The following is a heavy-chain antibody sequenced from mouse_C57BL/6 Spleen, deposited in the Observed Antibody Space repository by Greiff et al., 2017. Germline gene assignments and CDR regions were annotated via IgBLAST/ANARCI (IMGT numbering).Heavy chain of an antibody. CDR2: INPYNGGT. D-gene: IGHD1-1*01. Sequence: EVQLQQSGPVLVKPGASVKMSCKASGYTFTDYYMNWVKQSHGKSLEWIGVINPYNGGTSYNQKFKGKATLTVDKSSSTAYMELNSLTSEDSAVYYCARSEGGTTPDYWGQGTTLTVSS. CDR1: GYTFTDYY. CDR3: ARSEGGTTPDY. J-gene: IGHJ2*01. V-gene: IGHV1-19*01.